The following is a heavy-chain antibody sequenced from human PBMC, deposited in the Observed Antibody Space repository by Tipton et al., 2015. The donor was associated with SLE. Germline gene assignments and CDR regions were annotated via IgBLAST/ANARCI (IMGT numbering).Heavy chain of an antibody. CDR2: IYYSGST. CDR3: ARIRDLISSRYPNPVRFDP. Sequence: TLSLTCTVSGGSISSHYWSWIRQPPGKGLEWIGYIYYSGSTNYNPSLKSRVTISVDTSKNQFSLELSSVTAADTALYYCARIRDLISSRYPNPVRFDPWGQGTLVTVSS. D-gene: IGHD2-21*02. V-gene: IGHV4-59*11. CDR1: GGSISSHY. J-gene: IGHJ5*02.